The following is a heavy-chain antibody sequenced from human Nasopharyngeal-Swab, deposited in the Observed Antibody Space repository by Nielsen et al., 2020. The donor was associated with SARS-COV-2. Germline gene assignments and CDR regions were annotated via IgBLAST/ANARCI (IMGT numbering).Heavy chain of an antibody. D-gene: IGHD1-7*01. J-gene: IGHJ4*02. CDR1: GFTFNSYG. CDR3: ARGGLGITGITNEFDF. CDR2: ITSSGDST. V-gene: IGHV3-64*02. Sequence: SLNISCVASGFTFNSYGMYWVRRAPGKGLEYVSVITSSGDSTSYGASVQGRFTISRDNSQNTVHLQMESLRPEDEAVYYCARGGLGITGITNEFDFWGQGTLVTVSS.